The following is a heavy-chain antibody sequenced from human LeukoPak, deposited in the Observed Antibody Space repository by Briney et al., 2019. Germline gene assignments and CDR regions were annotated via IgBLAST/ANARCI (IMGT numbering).Heavy chain of an antibody. D-gene: IGHD6-13*01. J-gene: IGHJ4*02. CDR2: ISGSGGCT. CDR1: GFTFDEYA. Sequence: GGSLRLSCAASGFTFDEYAMHWVRQAPGKGLEWVSAISGSGGCTYYADSVKGRFTISRDNSKNTLYLQMNSLRAEDTAVYYCAKRLYSSSWYGRGYYFDYWGQGTLVTVSS. V-gene: IGHV3-23*01. CDR3: AKRLYSSSWYGRGYYFDY.